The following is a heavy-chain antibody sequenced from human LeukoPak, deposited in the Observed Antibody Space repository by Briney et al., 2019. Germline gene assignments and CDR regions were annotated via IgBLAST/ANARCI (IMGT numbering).Heavy chain of an antibody. CDR2: INHSGST. CDR1: GGSFSGYY. D-gene: IGHD2-2*01. Sequence: SETLSLTCAVYGGSFSGYYWSWVRQPPGKGLEWIGEINHSGSTNYNPSLKNRVTISVDTSKNQFSLKLSSVTAADTAVNYCARVVQGFDDFEIWGRGTMVTVSS. V-gene: IGHV4-34*01. J-gene: IGHJ3*02. CDR3: ARVVQGFDDFEI.